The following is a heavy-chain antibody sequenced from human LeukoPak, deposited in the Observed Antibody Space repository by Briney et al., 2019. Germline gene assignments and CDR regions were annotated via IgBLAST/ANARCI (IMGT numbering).Heavy chain of an antibody. CDR3: TTETPVAKSQLLRRYYYMDV. Sequence: PGGSLRLSCAASGFTFSNAWISWVRQAPGKGLEWAGRVKSKTDGGTTDYAASVKGRFSISRDDSKNTLYLQMNGLKTEDTAVYYCTTETPVAKSQLLRRYYYMDVWGKGTTVTVSS. J-gene: IGHJ6*03. D-gene: IGHD2-2*01. V-gene: IGHV3-15*01. CDR2: VKSKTDGGTT. CDR1: GFTFSNAW.